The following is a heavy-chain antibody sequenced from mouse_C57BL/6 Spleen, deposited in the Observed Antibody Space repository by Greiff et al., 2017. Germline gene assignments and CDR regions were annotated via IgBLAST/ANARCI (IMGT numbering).Heavy chain of an antibody. CDR3: LYYGNFYFDY. J-gene: IGHJ2*01. CDR2: IRNKANNHAT. CDR1: GFTFSDAW. D-gene: IGHD2-1*01. Sequence: EVKVEESGGGLVQPGGSMKLSCDASGFTFSDAWMDWVRQSPEKGLEWVAEIRNKANNHATYYAESVKGRFTISRDDSKSSVYLQMNSLRAEDTGIYYGLYYGNFYFDYWGQGTTLTVSS. V-gene: IGHV6-6*01.